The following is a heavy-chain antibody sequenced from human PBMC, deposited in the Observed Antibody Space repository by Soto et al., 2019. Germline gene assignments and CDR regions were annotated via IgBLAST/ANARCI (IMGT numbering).Heavy chain of an antibody. CDR3: ARGLNIVVVVAATQATDAFDI. J-gene: IGHJ3*02. V-gene: IGHV1-8*01. CDR1: GYTFTSYD. CDR2: MNPNSGNT. Sequence: ASVKVSCKASGYTFTSYDINWVRQATGQGLEWMGWMNPNSGNTGYAQKFQGRVTMTRNTSISTAYMELSSLRSEDTAVYYCARGLNIVVVVAATQATDAFDIWGQGTMVTV. D-gene: IGHD2-15*01.